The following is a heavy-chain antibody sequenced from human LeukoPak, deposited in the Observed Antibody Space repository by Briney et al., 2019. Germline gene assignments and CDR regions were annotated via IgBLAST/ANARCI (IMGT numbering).Heavy chain of an antibody. Sequence: VASVKVSCKASGYTFTSYGITWVRQAPGQGLEWMGWINTYNGNTNYVQKLQGRVTMTRNTSISTAYMELSSLRSEDTAVYYCARAPPGYSDSSGPDYWGQGTLVTVSS. D-gene: IGHD3-22*01. V-gene: IGHV1-18*01. J-gene: IGHJ4*02. CDR1: GYTFTSYG. CDR2: INTYNGNT. CDR3: ARAPPGYSDSSGPDY.